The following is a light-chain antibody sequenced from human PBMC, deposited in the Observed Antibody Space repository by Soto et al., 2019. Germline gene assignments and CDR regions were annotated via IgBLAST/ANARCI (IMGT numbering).Light chain of an antibody. CDR2: GAS. Sequence: ILMTHSPGTLSLSPVERASLAFSASQSVSNNYLAWYQQKPGQAPRLLIYGASNRATGIPDRFSGSGSGTDFTLTISRLETEDFAVYYCQQYGSSGTFGQGTKVDIK. J-gene: IGKJ1*01. CDR3: QQYGSSGT. CDR1: QSVSNNY. V-gene: IGKV3-20*01.